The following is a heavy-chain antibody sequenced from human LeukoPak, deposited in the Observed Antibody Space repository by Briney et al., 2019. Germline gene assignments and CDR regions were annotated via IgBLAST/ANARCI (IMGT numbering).Heavy chain of an antibody. CDR1: GGTFSSYA. V-gene: IGHV1-69*05. D-gene: IGHD5-24*01. CDR2: IILIFGTA. CDR3: ARTRDGYNFGFDY. Sequence: GSSVKVSCKASGGTFSSYAISWVRQAPGQGLEWMGGIILIFGTANYAQKFQGRVTITTDESTSTAYMELSSLRSEDTAVYYCARTRDGYNFGFDYWGQGTLVTVSS. J-gene: IGHJ4*02.